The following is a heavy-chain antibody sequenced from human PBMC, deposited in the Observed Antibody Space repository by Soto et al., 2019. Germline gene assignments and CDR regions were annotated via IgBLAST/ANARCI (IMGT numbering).Heavy chain of an antibody. V-gene: IGHV4-39*01. J-gene: IGHJ5*02. CDR1: GGSISSSSYY. CDR2: IYYSGST. CDR3: ARHQWLVEYNWFDP. Sequence: SETLSLTCTVSGGSISSSSYYWVWIRQPPGKGLEWIGSIYYSGSTYYNPSLKSRVTISVDTSKNQFSLKLSSVTAADTAVYYCARHQWLVEYNWFDPWGQGTLVTVST. D-gene: IGHD6-19*01.